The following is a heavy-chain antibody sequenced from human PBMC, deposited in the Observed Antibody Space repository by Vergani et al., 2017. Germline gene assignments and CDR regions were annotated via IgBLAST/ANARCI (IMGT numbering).Heavy chain of an antibody. J-gene: IGHJ6*03. D-gene: IGHD3-3*01. Sequence: QVQLQQWGAGLLKPSETLSLTCAVYGGSFSGYYWSWIRQPPGKGLEWIGEINHSGSTNYNPSLKSRVTISVDTSKNHFSLKLSSVTAADTAVYYCARLLLEWFHWGIYDYMDVWGKG. CDR3: ARLLLEWFHWGIYDYMDV. V-gene: IGHV4-34*01. CDR1: GGSFSGYY. CDR2: INHSGST.